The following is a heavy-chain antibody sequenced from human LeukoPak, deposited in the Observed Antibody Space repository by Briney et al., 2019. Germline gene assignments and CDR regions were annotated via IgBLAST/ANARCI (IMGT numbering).Heavy chain of an antibody. D-gene: IGHD3-16*01. CDR3: SRWGDS. Sequence: GGSLRLSCAAFGFTFSSYVMSWVRQAPGEGLEWVSAISGSGGTTSYADSVKGRFTISRDNSKNTLFLQMNSLRAEDTAVYYCSRWGDSWGQGTLVTVS. J-gene: IGHJ4*02. CDR2: ISGSGGTT. V-gene: IGHV3-23*01. CDR1: GFTFSSYV.